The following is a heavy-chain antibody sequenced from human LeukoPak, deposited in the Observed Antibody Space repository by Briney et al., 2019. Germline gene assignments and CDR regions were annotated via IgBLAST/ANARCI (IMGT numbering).Heavy chain of an antibody. CDR2: IIPILGIA. J-gene: IGHJ4*02. Sequence: ASVKVSCKASGGTFSSYAISWVRQAPGQGLEWMGRIIPILGIANYAQKFQGRVTITADKSTSTAYMELSSLRSEDTAVYYCARVIAEENDELGYWGQGTLVTVSS. CDR1: GGTFSSYA. D-gene: IGHD6-13*01. V-gene: IGHV1-69*04. CDR3: ARVIAEENDELGY.